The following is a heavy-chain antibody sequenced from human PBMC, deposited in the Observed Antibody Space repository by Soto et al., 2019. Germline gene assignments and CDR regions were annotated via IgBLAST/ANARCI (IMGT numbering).Heavy chain of an antibody. D-gene: IGHD3-22*01. V-gene: IGHV4-61*01. CDR2: PYYSGST. CDR3: ARGWLPSPNLRFDP. CDR1: GGSVSSRNYY. J-gene: IGHJ5*02. Sequence: SSETLSLTCTVSGGSVSSRNYYWSWIRQPPGKGLEWIGYPYYSGSTNYNPSLKSRVTTSADASKNQFSLKLSSVTAADTAVYYCARGWLPSPNLRFDPWGQGILVTVSS.